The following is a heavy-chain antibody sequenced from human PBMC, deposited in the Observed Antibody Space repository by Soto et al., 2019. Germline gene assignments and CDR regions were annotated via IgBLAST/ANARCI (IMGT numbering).Heavy chain of an antibody. Sequence: QITLKESGPTLVKPTQTLTLTCTFSGFSLSTSAAGVGWIRQPPGKALEWLALIYWDGDERYSPSLKSRLTITKDTPKNQVVLTMTNMDPADTATYSCAHGSCTSADCYPNPYLDYWGQGILVTVSS. CDR3: AHGSCTSADCYPNPYLDY. V-gene: IGHV2-5*02. J-gene: IGHJ4*02. CDR2: IYWDGDE. CDR1: GFSLSTSAAG. D-gene: IGHD2-2*01.